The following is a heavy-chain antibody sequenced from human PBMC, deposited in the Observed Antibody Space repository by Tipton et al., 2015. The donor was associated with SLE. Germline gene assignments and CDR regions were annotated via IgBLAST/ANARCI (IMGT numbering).Heavy chain of an antibody. CDR2: IRYDGSNK. CDR3: AKDQVAVAGSFDY. D-gene: IGHD6-19*01. CDR1: GFTFSSYG. J-gene: IGHJ4*02. V-gene: IGHV3-30*02. Sequence: SLRLSCAASGFTFSSYGMHWVRQAPGKGLEWVAFIRYDGSNKYYADSVKGRFTISRDNSKNTLYLQMNSLRAEDTAVYYCAKDQVAVAGSFDYWGQGTLVTVSS.